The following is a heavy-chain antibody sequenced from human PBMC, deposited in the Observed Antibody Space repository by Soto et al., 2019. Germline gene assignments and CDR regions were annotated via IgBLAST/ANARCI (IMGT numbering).Heavy chain of an antibody. J-gene: IGHJ4*02. CDR2: INHSGST. D-gene: IGHD2-8*02. V-gene: IGHV4-34*01. CDR1: GGSFSGYY. Sequence: QVQLQQWGAGLLKPSETLSLTCAVYGGSFSGYYWTWIRQPPGTGLEWIGEINHSGSTNYNPSLKSRVTISVDTSKNQFSLKLTSVTAADTAVYYGARNKITGLFDYCGQGTVVTLSP. CDR3: ARNKITGLFDY.